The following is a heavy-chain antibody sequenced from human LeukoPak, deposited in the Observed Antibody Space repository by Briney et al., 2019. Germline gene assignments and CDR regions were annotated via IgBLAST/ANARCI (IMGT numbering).Heavy chain of an antibody. D-gene: IGHD3-9*01. CDR2: ISGNIGST. CDR1: GFTFSTYA. J-gene: IGHJ4*02. CDR3: AKSDLTGHTRIDY. V-gene: IGHV3-23*01. Sequence: PGGSLRLSCAASGFTFSTYAMSWVRQAPGKGLEWVSGISGNIGSTYYADSVKGLFTISRDNSKNTLFLQMNSLSAEDAAVYYCAKSDLTGHTRIDYWGQGTLVTVSS.